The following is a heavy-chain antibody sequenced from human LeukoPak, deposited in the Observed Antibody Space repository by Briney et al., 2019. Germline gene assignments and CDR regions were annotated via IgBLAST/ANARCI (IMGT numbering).Heavy chain of an antibody. Sequence: GGSLRLSCAASGFTFSSYSMNWVRQAPGKGLEWVSSISTSSSYIHYADSVKGRFTISRDNAKNSLYLQMNSLRAEDTAVYYCAIGQNGACDIWGQGTMVTVSS. CDR3: AIGQNGACDI. J-gene: IGHJ3*02. CDR2: ISTSSSYI. CDR1: GFTFSSYS. V-gene: IGHV3-21*01. D-gene: IGHD1-1*01.